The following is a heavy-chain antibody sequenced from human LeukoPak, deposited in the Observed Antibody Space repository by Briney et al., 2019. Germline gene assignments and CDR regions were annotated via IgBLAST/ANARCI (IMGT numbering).Heavy chain of an antibody. Sequence: PSETLSLTCTVSGASFSDGRYYWGWVRQPPGKGLEWIATLFANGETFYNPSLKSRVTMSVDTSKNQFSLKLSSVTATDTAVYYCARQETSDVWDHYYGMDVWGQGTAVTVSS. CDR2: LFANGET. CDR3: ARQETSDVWDHYYGMDV. J-gene: IGHJ6*02. CDR1: GASFSDGRYY. V-gene: IGHV4-39*01. D-gene: IGHD1-26*01.